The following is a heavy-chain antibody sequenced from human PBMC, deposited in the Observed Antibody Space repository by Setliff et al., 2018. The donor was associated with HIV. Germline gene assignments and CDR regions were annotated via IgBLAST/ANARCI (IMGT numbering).Heavy chain of an antibody. CDR1: GFTFSDHY. Sequence: GGSLRLSCAASGFTFSDHYMNWVRQAPGKGLEWVSYISKSGDYSNYADSVRGRFTISRDNAKNSLYLQMSSLRAEDTAVYYCARGGSNSWSPFDYWGQGTLVTVSS. CDR3: ARGGSNSWSPFDY. CDR2: ISKSGDYS. V-gene: IGHV3-11*05. J-gene: IGHJ4*02. D-gene: IGHD6-13*01.